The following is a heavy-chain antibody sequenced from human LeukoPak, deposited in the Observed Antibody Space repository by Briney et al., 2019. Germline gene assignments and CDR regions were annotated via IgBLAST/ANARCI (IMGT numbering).Heavy chain of an antibody. D-gene: IGHD3-10*01. CDR2: ISYDGSNK. CDR3: ARDVRFGELLYD. J-gene: IGHJ4*02. CDR1: GFTFSSYA. Sequence: SGRSVRLSCAGSGFTFSSYAMHWVRQAPGKGLEWVAVISYDGSNKYYADSVKGRFTISRDNSKNTLYLQMNSLRAEDTAVYYCARDVRFGELLYDWGQGTLVTVSS. V-gene: IGHV3-30*04.